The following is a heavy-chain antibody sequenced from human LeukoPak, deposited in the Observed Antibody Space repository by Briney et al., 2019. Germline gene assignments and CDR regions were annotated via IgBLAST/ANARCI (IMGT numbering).Heavy chain of an antibody. V-gene: IGHV4-59*01. CDR1: GGSISSYY. J-gene: IGHJ4*02. CDR2: IYYSGST. D-gene: IGHD6-13*01. Sequence: PSETLSLTCTVSGGSISSYYWSWIRQPPGKGLEWIGYIYYSGSTNYNPSLKSRVTISADTSKNQFSLKLSSVTAADTAVYYCARGSGSSGFDYWGQGTLVTVSS. CDR3: ARGSGSSGFDY.